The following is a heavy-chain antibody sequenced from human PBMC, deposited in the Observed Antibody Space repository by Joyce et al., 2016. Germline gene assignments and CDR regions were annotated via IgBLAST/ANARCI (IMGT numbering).Heavy chain of an antibody. CDR3: AREATTYFGL. CDR1: GGTFRSLD. Sequence: QVQLVQSGAEVKNPGSSVKVSCKASGGTFRSLDISWVRQAPGQGLEWIGGIISIFDRADYAQKFQGRVTITADESTSTAYMELSGLRTEDTASYYCAREATTYFGLWGRGTLVTVSS. J-gene: IGHJ2*01. V-gene: IGHV1-69*01. CDR2: IISIFDRA. D-gene: IGHD5-12*01.